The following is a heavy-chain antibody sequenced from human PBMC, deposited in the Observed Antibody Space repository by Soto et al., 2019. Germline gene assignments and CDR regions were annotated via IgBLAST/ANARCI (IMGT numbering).Heavy chain of an antibody. Sequence: QVQLQESGPGLVKPSGTLSLTCAVSGGSISSSNWWSWVRQPPGKGLEWIGEIYHSGSTNYNPSLKRRVTISVDKSKNQFSLKLSSVAAADTAVYYCAKVSGSYYYGMDVWGQGTTVTVSS. D-gene: IGHD1-26*01. CDR2: IYHSGST. CDR3: AKVSGSYYYGMDV. V-gene: IGHV4-4*02. CDR1: GGSISSSNW. J-gene: IGHJ6*02.